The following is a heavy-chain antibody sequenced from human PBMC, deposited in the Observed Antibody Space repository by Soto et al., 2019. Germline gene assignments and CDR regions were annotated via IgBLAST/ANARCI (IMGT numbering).Heavy chain of an antibody. J-gene: IGHJ4*02. D-gene: IGHD3-16*01. CDR3: ARGWGPRYLDY. CDR1: GGSFSGYY. CDR2: INHSGST. Sequence: TSETLSLTCAVYGGSFSGYYWSWIRQPPGKGLEWIGEINHSGSTNYNPSLKSRVTISVDTSKNQFSLKLSSVTAADTAVYYCARGWGPRYLDYWGEGTLVTVSS. V-gene: IGHV4-34*01.